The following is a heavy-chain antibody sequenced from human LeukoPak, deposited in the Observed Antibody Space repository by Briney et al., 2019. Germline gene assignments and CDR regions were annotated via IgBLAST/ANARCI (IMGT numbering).Heavy chain of an antibody. J-gene: IGHJ6*02. D-gene: IGHD3-22*01. CDR1: GFTFSSYG. Sequence: GGSLRLSCAASGFTFSSYGMHWVRQAPGKGLEWVAVIWYDGSNKYYADSVKGRFTISRDNSKNTLYLQMNSLRAEDTAVYYCARERYDSSGYPYGMDVWGQGTTVTVSS. CDR3: ARERYDSSGYPYGMDV. CDR2: IWYDGSNK. V-gene: IGHV3-33*01.